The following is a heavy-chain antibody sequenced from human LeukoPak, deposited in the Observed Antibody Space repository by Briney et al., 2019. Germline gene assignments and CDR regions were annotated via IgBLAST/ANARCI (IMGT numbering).Heavy chain of an antibody. V-gene: IGHV3-23*01. CDR1: GFTFSSYA. D-gene: IGHD3-10*01. Sequence: GGSLRLSCAASGFTFSSYAMSWVRQAPGKGLEWVSAISGSGGSTNYADSVKGRFTISRDNSKNTLYLQMNSLRAEDTAVYYCAKDADARGASRLLWFGELPDYWGQGTLVTVSS. CDR2: ISGSGGST. CDR3: AKDADARGASRLLWFGELPDY. J-gene: IGHJ4*02.